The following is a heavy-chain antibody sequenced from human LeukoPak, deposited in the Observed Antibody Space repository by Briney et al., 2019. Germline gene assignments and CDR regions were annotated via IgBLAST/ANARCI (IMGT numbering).Heavy chain of an antibody. D-gene: IGHD2-21*02. CDR1: GGTFSSYA. Sequence: SVKVSCKASGGTFSSYAINWVRQAPGQGLDWMGGIIPMFGTPNYAQKFQGRVTITTDESTSTAYMELSSLRSEDTAVYYCAREAPTYCGGDCYSGPFDYWGQGTLVTVSS. CDR2: IIPMFGTP. CDR3: AREAPTYCGGDCYSGPFDY. V-gene: IGHV1-69*05. J-gene: IGHJ4*02.